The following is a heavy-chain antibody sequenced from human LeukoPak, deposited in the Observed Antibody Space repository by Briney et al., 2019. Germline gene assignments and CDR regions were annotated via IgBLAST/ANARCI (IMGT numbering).Heavy chain of an antibody. CDR2: IYYSGST. CDR3: AISRYSGSYYAVDY. V-gene: IGHV4-39*01. CDR1: GGSISSSSYY. Sequence: SETLSLTCTASGGSISSSSYYWGWIRQPPGKGLEWIGSIYYSGSTYYNPSLKSRVTISVDTSKNQFSLKLSSVTAADTAVYYCAISRYSGSYYAVDYWGQGALVTVSS. J-gene: IGHJ4*02. D-gene: IGHD1-26*01.